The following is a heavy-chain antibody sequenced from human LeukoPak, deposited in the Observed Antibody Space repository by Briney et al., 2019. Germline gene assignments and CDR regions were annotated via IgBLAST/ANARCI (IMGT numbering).Heavy chain of an antibody. CDR2: IKQDGSEK. CDR1: GFTFSSYW. CDR3: AKDRGSYGYGGYYMDV. Sequence: PGGSLRLSCAASGFTFSSYWMSWVRQAPGKGLEWVANIKQDGSEKYYVDSVKGRFTISRDNAKNSLYLQMNSLRAEDTAVYYCAKDRGSYGYGGYYMDVWGKGTTVTVSS. J-gene: IGHJ6*03. D-gene: IGHD5-18*01. V-gene: IGHV3-7*01.